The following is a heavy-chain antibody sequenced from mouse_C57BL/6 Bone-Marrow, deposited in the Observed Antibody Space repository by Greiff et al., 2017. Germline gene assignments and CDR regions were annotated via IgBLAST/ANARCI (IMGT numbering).Heavy chain of an antibody. CDR2: ILPGSGST. CDR1: GYTFTGYW. D-gene: IGHD1-1*01. CDR3: ARRATYYGSSYWYFDV. V-gene: IGHV1-9*01. J-gene: IGHJ1*03. Sequence: QVQLQQSGAELMKPGASVKLSCKATGYTFTGYWIEWVKQRPGHGLEWIGEILPGSGSTNYNEKFKGKATFTADTSSNTAYMQLSSLTTEDSAIYYCARRATYYGSSYWYFDVWGTGTTVTVSS.